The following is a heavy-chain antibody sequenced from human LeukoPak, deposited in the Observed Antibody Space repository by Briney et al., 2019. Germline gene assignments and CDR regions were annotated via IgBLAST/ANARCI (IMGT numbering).Heavy chain of an antibody. Sequence: GASVKVSCKASGYTFTSYGISWVRQAPGQGLEWMGWISAYNGNTNYAQKLQGRVTMTTDTSTSTAYMELRSLRSDDTAVYYCARRWRDIVGATWIWSDGMDVWGQGTTVTVSS. D-gene: IGHD1-26*01. V-gene: IGHV1-18*01. CDR3: ARRWRDIVGATWIWSDGMDV. CDR2: ISAYNGNT. CDR1: GYTFTSYG. J-gene: IGHJ6*02.